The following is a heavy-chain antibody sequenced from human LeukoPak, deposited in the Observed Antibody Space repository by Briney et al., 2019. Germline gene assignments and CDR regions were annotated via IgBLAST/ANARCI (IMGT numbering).Heavy chain of an antibody. J-gene: IGHJ6*02. Sequence: GGSLRLSCAASGFTFSSYWMHWVRQAPGKGLVWVSRINSDGSSTSYADSVKGRFTISRDNAKNTLYLQMNSLRAEDTAVYYCARDQDDILTGWGYYYHYGMDVWGQGTTVTVSS. CDR3: ARDQDDILTGWGYYYHYGMDV. D-gene: IGHD3-9*01. CDR2: INSDGSST. CDR1: GFTFSSYW. V-gene: IGHV3-74*01.